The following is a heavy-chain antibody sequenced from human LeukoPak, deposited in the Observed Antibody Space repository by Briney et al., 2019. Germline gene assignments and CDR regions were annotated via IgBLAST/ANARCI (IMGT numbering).Heavy chain of an antibody. D-gene: IGHD2-15*01. Sequence: GSLCLTPAAHLYTPNRHWMRWLRHTHLKGLVWVSLINSNGRRTNYPDSVKGRFTISRDNAKNTLYLEMNSLRAEDTAVYYCARSGGCSGGSCYVDAFDIWGQGTMVTVSS. J-gene: IGHJ3*02. CDR1: LYTPNRHW. V-gene: IGHV3-74*01. CDR3: ARSGGCSGGSCYVDAFDI. CDR2: INSNGRRT.